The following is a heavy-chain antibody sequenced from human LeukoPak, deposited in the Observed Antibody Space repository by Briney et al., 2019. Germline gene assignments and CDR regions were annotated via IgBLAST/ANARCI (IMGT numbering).Heavy chain of an antibody. Sequence: SETLSLTCTVSGGSISSYYWSWIRQPPGKGLEWIGYIYYSGSTNYNPSLKSRVTISVDTSKNQFSLKLSSVTAADTAVYYCAREYGRYYGSGRLEPWGQGTLVTVSS. J-gene: IGHJ5*02. D-gene: IGHD3-10*01. CDR2: IYYSGST. V-gene: IGHV4-59*01. CDR1: GGSISSYY. CDR3: AREYGRYYGSGRLEP.